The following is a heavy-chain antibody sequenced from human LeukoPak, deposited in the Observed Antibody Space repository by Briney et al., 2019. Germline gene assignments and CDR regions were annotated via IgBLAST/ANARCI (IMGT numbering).Heavy chain of an antibody. CDR1: GFTFSNYA. Sequence: GGSLRLSCAASGFTFSNYAMSWVRQAPGKGLEWVSSIHYSGGSTYYADSVKGRFTISRDNSKNTLYLQMNGLRAEDTAVYYCAKDRSCSGSSCNVGSWGQGTMVTVSP. D-gene: IGHD2-2*01. CDR2: IHYSGGST. CDR3: AKDRSCSGSSCNVGS. V-gene: IGHV3-23*01. J-gene: IGHJ3*01.